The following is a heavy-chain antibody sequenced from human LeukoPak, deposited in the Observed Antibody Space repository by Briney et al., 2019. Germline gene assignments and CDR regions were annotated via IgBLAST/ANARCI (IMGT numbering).Heavy chain of an antibody. J-gene: IGHJ4*02. V-gene: IGHV3-7*03. CDR2: IKQDGSEK. CDR1: GFTFSSYW. D-gene: IGHD5-12*01. CDR3: ARSLLVGGYSGYDNYFDY. Sequence: PGGSLRLSCAASGFTFSSYWMSWVRQAPGKGLEWVANIKQDGSEKYYVDSVKGRFTISRDNAKNSLYLQMNSLRAEDTAVYYCARSLLVGGYSGYDNYFDYWGQGTLVTVSS.